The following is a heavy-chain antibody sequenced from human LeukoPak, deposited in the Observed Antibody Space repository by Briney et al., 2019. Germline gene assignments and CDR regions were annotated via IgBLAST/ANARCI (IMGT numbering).Heavy chain of an antibody. V-gene: IGHV1-18*01. Sequence: ASVKVSCKASGYTFTNLGISWVRQAPGQGLEWMGWISAYNGNTNYAQKLQGRVTMTTDTSTTTAYMELRSLRSDDTAVYYCARGGGVTWTHMDFDYWGQGILVTVSS. D-gene: IGHD3-16*01. CDR2: ISAYNGNT. CDR3: ARGGGVTWTHMDFDY. CDR1: GYTFTNLG. J-gene: IGHJ4*02.